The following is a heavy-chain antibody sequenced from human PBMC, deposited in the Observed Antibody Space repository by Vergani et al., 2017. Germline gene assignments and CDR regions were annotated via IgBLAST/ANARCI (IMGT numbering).Heavy chain of an antibody. CDR2: IYYNGST. J-gene: IGHJ4*02. D-gene: IGHD3-10*01. CDR1: GGSISSYY. Sequence: QVQLQESGPGLVKPSETLSLTCTVSGGSISSYYWSWIRQPPGKGLEWIGYIYYNGSTNYNPSLKSRVTISVDTSKNQFSLKLSSVTAADTAVYYCARGGVWFGETDYWGQGTLVTVSS. CDR3: ARGGVWFGETDY. V-gene: IGHV4-59*01.